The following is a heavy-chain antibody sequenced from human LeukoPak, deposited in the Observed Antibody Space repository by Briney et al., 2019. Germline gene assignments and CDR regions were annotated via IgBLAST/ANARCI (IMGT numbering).Heavy chain of an antibody. Sequence: KPSETLSLTCTVSGGSISSSSYYWGWIRQPPGKGLEWIGSIYYSGSTYYNPSLKSRVTISVDTSKNQFSLKLSSVTAADTAVYYCARGGYYGSGSVYAFDIWGQGTMVTVSS. V-gene: IGHV4-39*07. CDR2: IYYSGST. D-gene: IGHD3-10*01. CDR1: GGSISSSSYY. J-gene: IGHJ3*02. CDR3: ARGGYYGSGSVYAFDI.